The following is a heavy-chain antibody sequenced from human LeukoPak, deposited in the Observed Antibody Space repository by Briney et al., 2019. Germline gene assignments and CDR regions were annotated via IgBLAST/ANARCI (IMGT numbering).Heavy chain of an antibody. CDR3: ATDGYYYGSGTYPNY. J-gene: IGHJ4*02. Sequence: ASVKFSCKTSGYTFTGYYMHWVLQAPGQRLEWIGSINPNSGGTDYAQTFQGRVTMTRDTSISTAYMELGRLTSDDTAVYYCATDGYYYGSGTYPNYWGQGTLVTISS. CDR1: GYTFTGYY. V-gene: IGHV1-2*02. CDR2: INPNSGGT. D-gene: IGHD3-10*01.